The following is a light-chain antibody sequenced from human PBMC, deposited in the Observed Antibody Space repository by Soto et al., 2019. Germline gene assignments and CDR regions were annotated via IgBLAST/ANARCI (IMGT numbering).Light chain of an antibody. CDR3: QQYENLPT. J-gene: IGKJ5*01. Sequence: DIQMTQSPSALSASVGDRVTITFQASQDISDVLNWYQQQPGKAPKVLIYDASKLQTGVPSRFSGRGSGKDFTFTISRLQPEDIATYYCQQYENLPTFGQGTRLEIK. CDR1: QDISDV. V-gene: IGKV1-33*01. CDR2: DAS.